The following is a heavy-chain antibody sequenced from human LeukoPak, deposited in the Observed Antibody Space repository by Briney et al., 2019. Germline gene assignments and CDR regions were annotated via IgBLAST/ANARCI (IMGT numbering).Heavy chain of an antibody. CDR2: IYSDGSTT. J-gene: IGHJ4*02. D-gene: IGHD3-10*01. Sequence: PGGSLRLSCAASGFTFSSYAMHWVRQALGKGLEWVSLIYSDGSTTRYVDSVKGRFTISRDNAKNTLYLQMNSLRAEDTAVYYCARVADGSGSPFDYWGQGTLVTVSS. CDR3: ARVADGSGSPFDY. CDR1: GFTFSSYA. V-gene: IGHV3-74*01.